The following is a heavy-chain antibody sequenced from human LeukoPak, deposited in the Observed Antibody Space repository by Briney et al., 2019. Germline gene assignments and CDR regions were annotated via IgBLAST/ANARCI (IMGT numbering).Heavy chain of an antibody. J-gene: IGHJ4*02. V-gene: IGHV3-9*01. Sequence: GGSLRLSCAASGFTFDDYAMHWVRQAPGKGLEWVSGISWNSGSIGYADSVKGRFTISRDNAKNSLYLQMNSLRAEDTALYYCAKDLYYYDSSGYDYRGQGTLVTVSS. D-gene: IGHD3-22*01. CDR1: GFTFDDYA. CDR2: ISWNSGSI. CDR3: AKDLYYYDSSGYDY.